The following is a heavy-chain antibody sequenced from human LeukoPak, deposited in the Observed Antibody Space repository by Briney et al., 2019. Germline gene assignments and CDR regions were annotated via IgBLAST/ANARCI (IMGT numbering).Heavy chain of an antibody. V-gene: IGHV3-21*01. CDR3: ARVQKASGATTPLFRY. CDR1: GFTFSSYS. Sequence: PGGSLRLSCAASGFTFSSYSTNWVRQAPGKGLEWVSSISSSSSYIYYADSVKGRFTISRDNAKNSLYLQMNSLRAEDTAVYYCARVQKASGATTPLFRYWGQGTLVTVSS. J-gene: IGHJ4*02. D-gene: IGHD1-26*01. CDR2: ISSSSSYI.